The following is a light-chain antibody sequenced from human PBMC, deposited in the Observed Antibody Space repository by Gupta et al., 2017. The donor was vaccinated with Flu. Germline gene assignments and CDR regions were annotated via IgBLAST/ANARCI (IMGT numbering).Light chain of an antibody. CDR3: QVWDCSSDQGV. J-gene: IGLJ3*02. CDR2: EET. V-gene: IGLV3-21*02. Sequence: GGNNSGGETENWYQQKPGQAPVVAGYEETARASGIPERVSGANAGNTATLNINRVEAGDEADYYCQVWDCSSDQGVFGGGTKLTVL. CDR1: NSGGET.